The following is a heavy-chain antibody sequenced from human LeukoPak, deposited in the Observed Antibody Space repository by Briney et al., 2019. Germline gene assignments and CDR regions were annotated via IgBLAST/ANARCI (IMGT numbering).Heavy chain of an antibody. Sequence: QPGGSLRLSCAASGFTFSNYEMNWVRQAPGKGLEWVSYISSSGSIYYADSVKGRFTISRDNAKNSLYLQMNSLRAEDTAIYYCASTNYYDSSGFSNWFDPWGQGTLVTGSS. J-gene: IGHJ5*02. V-gene: IGHV3-48*03. CDR3: ASTNYYDSSGFSNWFDP. D-gene: IGHD3-22*01. CDR2: ISSSGSI. CDR1: GFTFSNYE.